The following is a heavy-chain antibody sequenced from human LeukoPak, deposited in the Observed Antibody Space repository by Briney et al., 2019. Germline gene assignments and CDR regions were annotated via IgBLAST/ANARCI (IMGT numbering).Heavy chain of an antibody. D-gene: IGHD2-21*02. CDR1: GFTFSSYW. CDR2: GNTDGSST. Sequence: GGCLRLSCAASGFTFSSYWMHWVRQAPGKGLVWVSRGNTDGSSTTYADSVKGQFTISRDNAKNTLYLQMNSLRAEDTAVYYCARDLRGIVVVTAIDYWGQGTLVTASS. V-gene: IGHV3-74*01. J-gene: IGHJ4*02. CDR3: ARDLRGIVVVTAIDY.